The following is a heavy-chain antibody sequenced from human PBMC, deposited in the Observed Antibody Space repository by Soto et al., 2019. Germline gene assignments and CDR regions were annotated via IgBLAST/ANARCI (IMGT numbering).Heavy chain of an antibody. D-gene: IGHD3-10*01. V-gene: IGHV3-23*01. CDR2: ISGSGGST. Sequence: PGGSLRLSCAASGFTFSSYAMSWVRQAPGKGLEWVSAISGSGGSTYYADSVKGRFTISRDNSKNTLYLQMNSLRAEDTAVYYCAKDRTPAPTMVRAAAHWFDPWGQGTLVTVSS. CDR3: AKDRTPAPTMVRAAAHWFDP. CDR1: GFTFSSYA. J-gene: IGHJ5*02.